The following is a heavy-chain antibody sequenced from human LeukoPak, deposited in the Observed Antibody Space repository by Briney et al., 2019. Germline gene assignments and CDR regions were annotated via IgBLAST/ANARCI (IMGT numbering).Heavy chain of an antibody. CDR3: ARAEGSGSSFDY. D-gene: IGHD3-10*01. V-gene: IGHV3-21*01. J-gene: IGHJ4*02. CDR1: GFPFRSFS. CDR2: ISSSSTYI. Sequence: GGSLRLSCVASGFPFRSFSMNWVRQAPGKGLEWVSSISSSSTYIYYADSVKGRFTISRDDAKNSLYLQMNSLRVEDTAVYYCARAEGSGSSFDYWGQGTLVTVSS.